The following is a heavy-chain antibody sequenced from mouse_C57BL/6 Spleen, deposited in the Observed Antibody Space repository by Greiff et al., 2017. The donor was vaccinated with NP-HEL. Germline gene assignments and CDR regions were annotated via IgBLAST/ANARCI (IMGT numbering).Heavy chain of an antibody. CDR2: IRNKANGYTT. CDR1: GFTFTDYY. CDR3: ARFLYGNPYYFDY. Sequence: EVKVVESGGGLVQPGGSLSLSCAASGFTFTDYYMSWVRQPPGKALEWLGFIRNKANGYTTEYSASVKGRFTISRDNSQSILYLQMNALRAEDSATYYCARFLYGNPYYFDYWGQGTTLTVSS. J-gene: IGHJ2*01. V-gene: IGHV7-3*01. D-gene: IGHD2-1*01.